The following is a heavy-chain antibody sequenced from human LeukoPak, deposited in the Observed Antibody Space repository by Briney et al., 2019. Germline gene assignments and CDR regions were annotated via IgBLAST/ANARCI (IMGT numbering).Heavy chain of an antibody. CDR2: IYHSGST. CDR1: GGSISSGGYA. V-gene: IGHV4-30-2*01. Sequence: SETLSLTCAVSGGSISSGGYAWSWMRQPPGKGLEWIGYIYHSGSTYYNPSLKSRVTISVDRSKNQFSLKLSSVTAADTAVYYCARSRYDSTLGYWGQGTLVTVSS. D-gene: IGHD3-3*01. J-gene: IGHJ4*02. CDR3: ARSRYDSTLGY.